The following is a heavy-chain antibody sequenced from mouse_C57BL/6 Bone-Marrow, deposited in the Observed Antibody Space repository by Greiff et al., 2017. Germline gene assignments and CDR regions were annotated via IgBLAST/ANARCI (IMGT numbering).Heavy chain of an antibody. J-gene: IGHJ3*01. CDR2: ISDGGSYT. Sequence: EVKVVESGGGLVKPGGSLKLSCAASGFTFSSYAMSWVRQTPEKRLEWVATISDGGSYTYYPDNVKGRFTISRDNAKNNLYLQMSHLKSEDTAMYYCARDWEGFAYWGQGTLVTVSA. CDR3: ARDWEGFAY. V-gene: IGHV5-4*01. CDR1: GFTFSSYA. D-gene: IGHD4-1*01.